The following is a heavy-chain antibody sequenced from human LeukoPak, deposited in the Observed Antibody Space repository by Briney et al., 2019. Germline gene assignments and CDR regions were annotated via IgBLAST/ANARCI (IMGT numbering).Heavy chain of an antibody. CDR2: IKSKTDGGTT. V-gene: IGHV3-15*01. Sequence: GGSLRLSCAASGFTFSSYWMSWVRQAPGKGLEWVGRIKSKTDGGTTDYAAPVKGRFTISRDDSKNTLYLQMNSLKTEDTAVYYCTTAGSYDSSGYYGYWGQGTLVTVSS. D-gene: IGHD3-22*01. CDR1: GFTFSSYW. J-gene: IGHJ4*02. CDR3: TTAGSYDSSGYYGY.